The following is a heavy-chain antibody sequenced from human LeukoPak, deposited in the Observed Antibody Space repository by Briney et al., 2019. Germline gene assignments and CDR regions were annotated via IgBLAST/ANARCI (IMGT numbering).Heavy chain of an antibody. CDR3: AKVNIAAAGFRARRLDQEGNDY. V-gene: IGHV3-23*01. Sequence: GGSLRLSCAASGFTFSSYAMSWVRQAPGKGLEWVSAISGSGGSTYYADSVKGRFTISRDNSKNTLYLQMNSLRAEDTAVYHCAKVNIAAAGFRARRLDQEGNDYWGQGTLVTVSS. J-gene: IGHJ4*02. CDR1: GFTFSSYA. D-gene: IGHD6-13*01. CDR2: ISGSGGST.